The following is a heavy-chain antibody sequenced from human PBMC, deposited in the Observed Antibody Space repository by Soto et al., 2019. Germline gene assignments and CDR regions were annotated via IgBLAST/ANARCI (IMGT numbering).Heavy chain of an antibody. J-gene: IGHJ5*02. V-gene: IGHV4-31*03. Sequence: KPSGTLTLTCTVSGGSISSDGYYWSWIRQHTGKGLEWIGYIYYSGSTYYNPSLKSRVTISVDTYKNQFSLKLSSGTAADTAGYFCARRLQLVMGGNWFDPWGQGTLVTVSS. CDR1: GGSISSDGYY. CDR2: IYYSGST. CDR3: ARRLQLVMGGNWFDP. D-gene: IGHD6-13*01.